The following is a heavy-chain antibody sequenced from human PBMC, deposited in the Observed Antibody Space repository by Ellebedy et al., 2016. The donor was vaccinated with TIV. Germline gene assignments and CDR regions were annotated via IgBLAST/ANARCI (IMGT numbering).Heavy chain of an antibody. CDR2: ISNSGSRI. V-gene: IGHV3-21*01. CDR1: GFTFSSYS. Sequence: GESLKISCAASGFTFSSYSMNWVRQAPGKGLEWVSSISNSGSRIYYADSVRGRFAISRDNSKNSLFLQMNSLRAEDTAMYYCTRSAGDGSGSDWYYFDYWGQGSRVTVSS. D-gene: IGHD3-10*01. J-gene: IGHJ4*02. CDR3: TRSAGDGSGSDWYYFDY.